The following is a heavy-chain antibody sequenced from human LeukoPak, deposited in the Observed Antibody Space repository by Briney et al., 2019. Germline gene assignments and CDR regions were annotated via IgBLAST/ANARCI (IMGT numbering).Heavy chain of an antibody. CDR2: IIAIFGTA. J-gene: IGHJ4*02. V-gene: IGHV1-69*05. Sequence: ASVKVSCKASGGTFSSYAISWVRQAPGQGLEWMGGIIAIFGTANYAQKLRGRVTITTDKTTRTAYMEMSSLRSEDTAVYYCARTGRGYRFEYYFDYWGQGTLVTVSS. D-gene: IGHD5-18*01. CDR3: ARTGRGYRFEYYFDY. CDR1: GGTFSSYA.